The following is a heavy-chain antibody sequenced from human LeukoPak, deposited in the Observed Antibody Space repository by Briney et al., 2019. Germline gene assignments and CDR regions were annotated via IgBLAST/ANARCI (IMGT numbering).Heavy chain of an antibody. CDR2: INPNSGGT. CDR1: GYTFTGYY. V-gene: IGHV1-2*02. Sequence: ASVKVSCKASGYTFTGYYMHWVRQAPGQGLEWMGWINPNSGGTNYGRVTMTTDTSTSTAYMELRSLRSDDTAVYYCARVPGWDYGDPNWFDPWGQGTLVTVSS. CDR3: ARVPGWDYGDPNWFDP. D-gene: IGHD4-17*01. J-gene: IGHJ5*02.